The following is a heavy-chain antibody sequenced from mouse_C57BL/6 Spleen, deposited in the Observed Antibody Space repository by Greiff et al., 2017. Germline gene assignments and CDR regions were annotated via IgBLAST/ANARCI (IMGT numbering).Heavy chain of an antibody. CDR3: ARPDYYALDY. CDR1: GFTFSDYG. D-gene: IGHD1-1*01. Sequence: EVQLQESGGGLVKPGGSLKLSCAASGFTFSDYGMHWVRQAPGKGLEWVAYISSGSSTIYYADTVKGRFTISRDNAKNTLFLQMTSLRSEDTAMYYCARPDYYALDYWGQCTTLTVSS. J-gene: IGHJ2*01. V-gene: IGHV5-17*01. CDR2: ISSGSSTI.